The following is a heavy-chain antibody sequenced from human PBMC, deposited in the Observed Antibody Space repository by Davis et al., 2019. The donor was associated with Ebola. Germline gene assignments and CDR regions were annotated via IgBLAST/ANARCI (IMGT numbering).Heavy chain of an antibody. Sequence: GESLKISCAASGFTFSSYSMNWVRQAPGKGLEWVSSISSSSSYIYYADSVKGRFTISRDNAKNSLYLQMNSLRAEDTAVYYCAREVAVANFDYWDQGTLVTVSS. CDR2: ISSSSSYI. V-gene: IGHV3-21*01. D-gene: IGHD6-19*01. J-gene: IGHJ4*02. CDR3: AREVAVANFDY. CDR1: GFTFSSYS.